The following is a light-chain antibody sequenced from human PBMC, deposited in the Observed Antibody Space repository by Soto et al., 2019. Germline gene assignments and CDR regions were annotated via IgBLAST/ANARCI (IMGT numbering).Light chain of an antibody. CDR1: QDIRTS. CDR3: QQYVNLPPFT. CDR2: GAS. Sequence: DIQMTQSPSSLSASVGARISITCQASQDIRTSLSWFQQKPGRAPKLLIYGASNLETGVPSRFRGSGSGTDFTFTISSLQPEDIATYYCQQYVNLPPFTFGPGTKVDIK. V-gene: IGKV1-33*01. J-gene: IGKJ3*01.